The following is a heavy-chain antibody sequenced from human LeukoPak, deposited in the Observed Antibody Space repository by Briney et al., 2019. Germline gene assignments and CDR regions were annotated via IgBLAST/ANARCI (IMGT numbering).Heavy chain of an antibody. CDR1: GYTFTSYD. Sequence: ASVKVSCKASGYTFTSYDINWVRQATGQGLEWMGWMNPNSGNTGYAQKFQGRVTMTRNTSISTAYMELSSLRSEDTAVYYCARVRKRWQWELPDYWGQGTLVTVSS. CDR2: MNPNSGNT. CDR3: ARVRKRWQWELPDY. V-gene: IGHV1-8*01. J-gene: IGHJ4*02. D-gene: IGHD1-26*01.